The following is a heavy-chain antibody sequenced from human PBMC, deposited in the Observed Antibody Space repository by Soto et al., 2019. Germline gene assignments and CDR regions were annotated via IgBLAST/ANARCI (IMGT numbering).Heavy chain of an antibody. V-gene: IGHV1-2*04. CDR2: INPKSGGT. Sequence: GASVKVSCKASGYTLTSYAMHWVRQAPGQGLEWLGRINPKSGGTSTAQKFQGWVTMTTGTSISTASMELTRLTSDDTAIYYCARGDSTDCSNGVCSFFYNHDMDVWGQGTTVTVSS. J-gene: IGHJ6*02. CDR3: ARGDSTDCSNGVCSFFYNHDMDV. CDR1: GYTLTSYA. D-gene: IGHD2-8*01.